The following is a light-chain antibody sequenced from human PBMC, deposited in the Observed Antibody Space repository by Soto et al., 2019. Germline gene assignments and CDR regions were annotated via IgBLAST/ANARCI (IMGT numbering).Light chain of an antibody. CDR2: STN. CDR1: SGSVSSSYY. Sequence: QTVVTQEPSFSVSPGGTVTLTCGLSSGSVSSSYYPSWYQQIPGQAPRTLIYSTNTRSPGVPDRFSGSILGNKAALTITGAQSDDESDYYCVLYMGSGISVFGGETKVTVL. J-gene: IGLJ3*02. V-gene: IGLV8-61*01. CDR3: VLYMGSGISV.